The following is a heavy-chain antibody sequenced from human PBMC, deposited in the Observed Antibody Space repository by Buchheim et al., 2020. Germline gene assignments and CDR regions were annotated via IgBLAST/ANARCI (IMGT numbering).Heavy chain of an antibody. CDR2: IYYSGST. J-gene: IGHJ5*02. V-gene: IGHV4-39*07. CDR1: GGSISSSSYY. D-gene: IGHD3-10*01. Sequence: QLQLQESGPGLVKPSETLSLTCTVSGGSISSSSYYWGWIRQPPGKGLEWIGSIYYSGSTYYNTSLKSRVTISVDTSKNQFSLKLSSVTAADTAVYYCARDASLWFGELPFDPWGQGTL. CDR3: ARDASLWFGELPFDP.